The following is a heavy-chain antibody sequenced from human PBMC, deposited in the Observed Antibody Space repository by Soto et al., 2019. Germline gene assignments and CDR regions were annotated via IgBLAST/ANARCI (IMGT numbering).Heavy chain of an antibody. CDR2: ISPYKGNT. D-gene: IGHD2-21*02. Sequence: QVQLVQSGAEVKKPGASVKVSCKASGYTFTSYGISWVRQAPGQGLEWMGWISPYKGNTNYAQKLQGRVTMTTDTPTSTAYLELRSLTSDDTAVYYRARDHHGDYSSDYWGQGTLVTVSS. V-gene: IGHV1-18*01. CDR1: GYTFTSYG. J-gene: IGHJ4*02. CDR3: ARDHHGDYSSDY.